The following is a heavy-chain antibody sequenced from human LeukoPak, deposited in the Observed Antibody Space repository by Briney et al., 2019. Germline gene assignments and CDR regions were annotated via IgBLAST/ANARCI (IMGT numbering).Heavy chain of an antibody. J-gene: IGHJ5*02. CDR1: GFTFSSYA. Sequence: GGSLRLSCAASGFTFSSYAMSWVRQAPGKGLEWVSAISGSGGSTNYADSVKGRFTISRDNSKNTLYLQMNSLRAEDTAVYYCAKATGRITFGPWGQGTLVTVSS. V-gene: IGHV3-23*01. D-gene: IGHD3-16*01. CDR2: ISGSGGST. CDR3: AKATGRITFGP.